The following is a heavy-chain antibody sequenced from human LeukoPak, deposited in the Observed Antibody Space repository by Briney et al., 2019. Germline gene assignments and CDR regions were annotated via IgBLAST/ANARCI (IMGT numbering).Heavy chain of an antibody. Sequence: PGGSLRLSCSASVFTPSRYAMHWVRQAPGKGLAYVSAISSSGGSTYYADSVKGRFTISRDNSRNTLHLQMSSLRVEDTAVYYCVKDSSSGSYFDYWGQGTLVTVSS. J-gene: IGHJ4*02. V-gene: IGHV3-64D*06. CDR3: VKDSSSGSYFDY. CDR1: VFTPSRYA. D-gene: IGHD3-10*01. CDR2: ISSSGGST.